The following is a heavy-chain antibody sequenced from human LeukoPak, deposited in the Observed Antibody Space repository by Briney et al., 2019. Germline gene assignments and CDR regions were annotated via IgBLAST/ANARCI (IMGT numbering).Heavy chain of an antibody. CDR1: GGSISSGDYY. CDR3: AREVEDGDTLGNWFDP. D-gene: IGHD4-17*01. Sequence: SETLPLTCTVSGGSISSGDYYWSWIRQPPGKGLEWIGYIYYSGSTYYNPSLKSRVTISVDTSKNQFSLKLSSVTAADTAVYYCAREVEDGDTLGNWFDPWGQGTLVTVSS. CDR2: IYYSGST. V-gene: IGHV4-30-4*01. J-gene: IGHJ5*02.